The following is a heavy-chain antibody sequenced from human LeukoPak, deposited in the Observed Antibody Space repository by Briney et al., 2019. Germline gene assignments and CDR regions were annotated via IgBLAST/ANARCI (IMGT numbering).Heavy chain of an antibody. CDR1: GFTFSSYA. Sequence: HPGGSLRLSCAASGFTFSSYAMSWVRQAPGKGLEWVSAISGSGGSTYYADSVKGRFTISRDNSKNTLYLQMNSLRAEDTAVYYCAKDPDIAVAGGFDYWGQGTLVTVSS. CDR2: ISGSGGST. V-gene: IGHV3-23*01. CDR3: AKDPDIAVAGGFDY. J-gene: IGHJ4*02. D-gene: IGHD6-19*01.